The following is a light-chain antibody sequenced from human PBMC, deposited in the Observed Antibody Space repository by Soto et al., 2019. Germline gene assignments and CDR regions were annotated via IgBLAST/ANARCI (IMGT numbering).Light chain of an antibody. V-gene: IGKV1-5*03. CDR1: QSISSW. Sequence: DIQMTQSPSTLSASVGDRVTITCRASQSISSWLAWYQQKPGKAPKLLIYKASSLESGVPSRFSGSGSGTEFTLTISSLQPDDFATYYCKQYNSYRGAFGQGTKVEIK. CDR3: KQYNSYRGA. J-gene: IGKJ1*01. CDR2: KAS.